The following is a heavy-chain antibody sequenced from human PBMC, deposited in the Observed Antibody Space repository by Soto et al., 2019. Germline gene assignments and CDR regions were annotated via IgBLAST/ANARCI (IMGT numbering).Heavy chain of an antibody. Sequence: GESLKISCNGSGYSFTSYWISWVLHMPGKGLEWMGRIDPSDSYTNYSPSFQGHVTISADKSISTAYLQWSSLKASDTAMYYCARPATWSYGMDVWGQGTTVTVSS. D-gene: IGHD5-12*01. V-gene: IGHV5-10-1*01. CDR3: ARPATWSYGMDV. CDR2: IDPSDSYT. J-gene: IGHJ6*02. CDR1: GYSFTSYW.